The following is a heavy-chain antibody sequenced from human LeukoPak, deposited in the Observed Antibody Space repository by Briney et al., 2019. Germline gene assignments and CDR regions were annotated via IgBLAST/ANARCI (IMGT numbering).Heavy chain of an antibody. CDR1: GYTFTGYY. V-gene: IGHV1-2*02. Sequence: ASVKVSCKASGYTFTGYYMHWVRQAPGQGLEWMGWINPNSGGTNYAQKFQGRVTMTRDTSISTAYMELSRLRSDDTAVYYCARDTGYCGSTSCYSWFDPWGQGTLVTVSS. CDR2: INPNSGGT. J-gene: IGHJ5*02. D-gene: IGHD2-2*02. CDR3: ARDTGYCGSTSCYSWFDP.